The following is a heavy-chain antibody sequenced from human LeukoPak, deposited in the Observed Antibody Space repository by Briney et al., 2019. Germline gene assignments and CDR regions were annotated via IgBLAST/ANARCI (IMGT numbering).Heavy chain of an antibody. Sequence: GGSLRLSCAAFGFTFSSYAMSWVRQAPGKGLEWVSAISGSGGSTYYADSVKGRFTISRDNGKNSLYLQMNSLRAEDTAVYYCARDLTTSSTAYFHHWGQGTLVTVSS. CDR1: GFTFSSYA. CDR3: ARDLTTSSTAYFHH. V-gene: IGHV3-23*01. J-gene: IGHJ1*01. D-gene: IGHD6-6*01. CDR2: ISGSGGST.